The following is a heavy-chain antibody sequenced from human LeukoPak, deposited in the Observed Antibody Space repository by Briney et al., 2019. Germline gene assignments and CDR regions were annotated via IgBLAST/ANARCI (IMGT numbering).Heavy chain of an antibody. CDR1: GYSFTSYW. CDR2: IYPGDSDT. D-gene: IGHD2-2*01. Sequence: GESLKISCKGSGYSFTSYWIGWVRQMPGKGLEWMGIIYPGDSDTRYSPSFQGQVTSSAGKSISTAYLQWSSLKASDTAMYYCARLGGYCSSTSCHPVWFDPWGQGTLVTVSS. CDR3: ARLGGYCSSTSCHPVWFDP. V-gene: IGHV5-51*01. J-gene: IGHJ5*02.